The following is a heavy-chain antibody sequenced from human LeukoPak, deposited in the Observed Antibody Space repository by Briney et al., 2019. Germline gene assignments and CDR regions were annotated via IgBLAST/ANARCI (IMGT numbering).Heavy chain of an antibody. J-gene: IGHJ5*02. CDR2: IYHSGST. D-gene: IGHD3-10*01. CDR1: GGSISSGGSS. Sequence: SETLSLTCAVSGGSISSGGSSWSWIRQPPGKGLEWIGYIYHSGSTYYNPSLKSRVTISVDRSKNQFSLKLSSVTAADTAVYYCARSPLMVRGANWFDPWGQGTLVTVSS. V-gene: IGHV4-30-2*01. CDR3: ARSPLMVRGANWFDP.